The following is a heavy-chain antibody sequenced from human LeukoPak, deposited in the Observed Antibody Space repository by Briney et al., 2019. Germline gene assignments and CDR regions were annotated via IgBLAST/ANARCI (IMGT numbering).Heavy chain of an antibody. CDR2: IRYK. CDR1: GFTFSDYY. D-gene: IGHD6-13*01. Sequence: GGSLRLSCAASGFTFSDYYMNWIRQAPGKGLEWVSYIRYKSCADSVKGRFTISRDNAKDSLYLQMNSLRAEDTAVYYCARETAAGTFDYWGQGTLVTLSS. V-gene: IGHV3-11*06. CDR3: ARETAAGTFDY. J-gene: IGHJ4*02.